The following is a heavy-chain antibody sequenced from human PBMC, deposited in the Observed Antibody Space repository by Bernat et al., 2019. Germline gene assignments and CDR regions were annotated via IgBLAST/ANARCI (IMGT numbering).Heavy chain of an antibody. CDR1: GFTFSDYY. V-gene: IGHV3-11*05. CDR2: ISSSSSYT. J-gene: IGHJ4*02. CDR3: ARDRVGAVFGSDY. D-gene: IGHD1-26*01. Sequence: QVQLVESGGGLVKPGGSLRLSCAASGFTFSDYYMSWIRQAPGKGLEWVSYISSSSSYTNYADSVKGRFTISRDNAKNSLYLQMSSLRAEDTAVYYCARDRVGAVFGSDYWGQGTLVTVSS.